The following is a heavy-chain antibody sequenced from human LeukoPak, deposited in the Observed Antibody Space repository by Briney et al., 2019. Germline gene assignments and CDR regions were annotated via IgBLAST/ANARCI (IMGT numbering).Heavy chain of an antibody. D-gene: IGHD3-16*02. CDR3: AKSSMITFGGVILYYYYMDV. Sequence: GGSLRLSCAASGFTFSDYYMSWIRQAPGKGLEWVSAISGSGGSTYYADSVKGRFTISRDNSKNTLYLQMNSLRAEDTAVYYCAKSSMITFGGVILYYYYMDVWGKGTTVTISS. CDR1: GFTFSDYY. J-gene: IGHJ6*03. CDR2: ISGSGGST. V-gene: IGHV3-23*01.